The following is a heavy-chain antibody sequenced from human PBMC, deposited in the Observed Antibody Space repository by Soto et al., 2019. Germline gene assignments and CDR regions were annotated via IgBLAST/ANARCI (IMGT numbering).Heavy chain of an antibody. J-gene: IGHJ5*02. CDR3: ARFHINSTGRFDP. CDR2: IYHSGIT. V-gene: IGHV4-31*03. D-gene: IGHD1-1*01. CDR1: GGSITSGGYF. Sequence: SETLSLTCSVSGGSITSGGYFWSWIRQHPGKGLECIGYIYHSGITYYNPSLKSRVTISVDTSKNEFSLQLSSVTAAAPAVYFCARFHINSTGRFDPWGQGTLVTVSS.